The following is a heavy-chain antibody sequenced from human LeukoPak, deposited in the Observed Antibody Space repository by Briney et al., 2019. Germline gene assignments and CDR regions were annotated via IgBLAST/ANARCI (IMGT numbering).Heavy chain of an antibody. CDR2: IYTGDSDT. J-gene: IGHJ4*02. Sequence: GESLKISCKSSGYNFISYWIGWGRQMPGKGVEWIGTIYTGDSDTRYRPSFQGQVTISVDKSISTAYLQWSSLQASDTAMYYCARLGLETYNSRGYYYFDYWGQGALITVSS. CDR1: GYNFISYW. D-gene: IGHD3-22*01. V-gene: IGHV5-51*01. CDR3: ARLGLETYNSRGYYYFDY.